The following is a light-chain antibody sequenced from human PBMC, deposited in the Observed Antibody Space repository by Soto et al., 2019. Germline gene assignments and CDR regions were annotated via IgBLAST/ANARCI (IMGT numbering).Light chain of an antibody. CDR3: QAYDYSLRAFV. CDR1: NSNLGAGYD. V-gene: IGLV1-40*01. CDR2: GNR. J-gene: IGLJ3*02. Sequence: QLVLTQPPSVSGAPGQRVTISSIGNNSNLGAGYDVHWYHKLPGAAPNLVIFGNRNRPSGVPERFSGSKSGTSASLAITGLQSEDEADYYSQAYDYSLRAFVFGGGTKLTAL.